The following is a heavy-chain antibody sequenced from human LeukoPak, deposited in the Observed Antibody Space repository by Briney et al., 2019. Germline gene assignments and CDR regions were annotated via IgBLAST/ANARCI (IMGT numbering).Heavy chain of an antibody. CDR1: GDSISSYY. CDR2: IYYSGNA. Sequence: PSETLSLTCTVSGDSISSYYWGWIRQPPGKGLEWIGSIYYSGNAYYNPSLMSRVTISVDTSKNQFSLNLSSVTAADTAVYYCARAPHFFDTSGSRYYFDYWGQGTLVTVSS. V-gene: IGHV4-39*07. J-gene: IGHJ4*02. D-gene: IGHD3-22*01. CDR3: ARAPHFFDTSGSRYYFDY.